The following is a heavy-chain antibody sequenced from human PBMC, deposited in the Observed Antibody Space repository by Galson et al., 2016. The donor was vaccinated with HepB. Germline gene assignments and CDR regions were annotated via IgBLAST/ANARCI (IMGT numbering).Heavy chain of an antibody. CDR2: NYYSGST. CDR1: GGSISTSY. V-gene: IGHV4-59*01. D-gene: IGHD3-22*01. Sequence: QVQLQESGPGLVKPSETLSLTCTVSGGSISTSYWSWIRQPPGQGREWSGYNYYSGSTHYNPPLRSRVTISVDTSNNQFSLQLSSVTAADTAVYYCARVDTSGYYDLFDPWGQGTLVTVSS. CDR3: ARVDTSGYYDLFDP. J-gene: IGHJ5*02.